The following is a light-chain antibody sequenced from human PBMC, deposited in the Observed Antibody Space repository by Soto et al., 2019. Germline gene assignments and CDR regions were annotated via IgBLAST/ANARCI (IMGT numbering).Light chain of an antibody. CDR1: QSISSW. V-gene: IGKV1-5*03. Sequence: DIQMNQSPSTLYASVGDSVTITCRASQSISSWLAWYQQKPGKAPNLLSYKASSLESGVQSRFSGSGSGTEFTLTISSLQPDYFATYYCQLYTSYPLTFGGGTKMETK. CDR2: KAS. J-gene: IGKJ4*01. CDR3: QLYTSYPLT.